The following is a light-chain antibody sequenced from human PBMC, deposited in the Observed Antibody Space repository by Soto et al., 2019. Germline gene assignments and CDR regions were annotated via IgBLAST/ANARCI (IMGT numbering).Light chain of an antibody. Sequence: DIPMTQSPSTLSASVGDRVTITCRASQSISSWLAWYQQKPGKAPKLLIYKASSLESGVPSRFSGSGSGTEFTLTISSLQPDDFATYYCQQYNTISGWTFGQGTKVEIK. CDR2: KAS. J-gene: IGKJ1*01. CDR3: QQYNTISGWT. CDR1: QSISSW. V-gene: IGKV1-5*03.